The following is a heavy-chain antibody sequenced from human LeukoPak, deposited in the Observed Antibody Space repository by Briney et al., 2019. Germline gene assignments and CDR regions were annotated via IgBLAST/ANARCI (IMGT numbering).Heavy chain of an antibody. D-gene: IGHD6-19*01. V-gene: IGHV3-23*01. CDR3: AKGGSGWYWYFDL. J-gene: IGHJ2*01. CDR1: GFSFSSYA. CDR2: ISGSGGST. Sequence: HSGGSLRLSCAASGFSFSSYAMSSVRQAPGKGLERVSAISGSGGSTYYADSVKGRFTIARDNSKISLYLQMNSLRAEDTAVYYCAKGGSGWYWYFDLWGRGTLVTVSS.